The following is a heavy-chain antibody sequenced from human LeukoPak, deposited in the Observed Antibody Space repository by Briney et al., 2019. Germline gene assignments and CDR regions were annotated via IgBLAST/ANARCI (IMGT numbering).Heavy chain of an antibody. CDR2: ISAYNGNT. Sequence: ASVKVSGKASGYTFTSYGFSWVRQAPGQGLEWMGWISAYNGNTNYAQKLQGRVTMTTDTSTNTVYMELRSLRSDDTAVYYCARTPPYYYYGMDVWGQGTTVTVSS. CDR1: GYTFTSYG. CDR3: ARTPPYYYYGMDV. V-gene: IGHV1-18*01. J-gene: IGHJ6*02.